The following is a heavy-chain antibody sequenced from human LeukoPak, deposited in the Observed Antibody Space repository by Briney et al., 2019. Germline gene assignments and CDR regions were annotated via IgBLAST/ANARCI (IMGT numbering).Heavy chain of an antibody. CDR1: VLTLSKYG. CDR3: AKAVVPVISQHYFDY. V-gene: IGHV3-23*01. CDR2: NCGSVGIT. Sequence: GGSLRLSRAPSVLTLSKYGMRGVCATPREGRERVSANCGSVGITYYAHSPRGRFTISRDSSKNTLYLHMDTQRSESPGVYTFAKAVVPVISQHYFDYGGQGTLVTVSS. D-gene: IGHD3-22*01. J-gene: IGHJ4*02.